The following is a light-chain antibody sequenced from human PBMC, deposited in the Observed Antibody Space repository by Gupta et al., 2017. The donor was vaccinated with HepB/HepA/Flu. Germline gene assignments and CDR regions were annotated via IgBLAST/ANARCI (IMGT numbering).Light chain of an antibody. Sequence: DIQMTQSRSSLPASVGDRVTITCRASQGIGVDLCSYQQRPGKAPNRLIYAASSLQRGVPSRFSGSESGAKFTLTISSLQPQDFSTVYCLQHHTYPLTFGQGTKVEIK. CDR3: LQHHTYPLT. CDR1: QGIGVD. CDR2: AAS. V-gene: IGKV1-17*01. J-gene: IGKJ1*01.